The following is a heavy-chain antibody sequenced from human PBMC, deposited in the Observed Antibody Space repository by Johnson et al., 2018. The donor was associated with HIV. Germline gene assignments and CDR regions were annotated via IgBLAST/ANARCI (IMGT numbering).Heavy chain of an antibody. CDR3: TTDPIAAAGPDAFDI. CDR2: IKSKSDGGTS. V-gene: IGHV3-15*02. Sequence: EQLVESGGALVKPGGSLRLSCAASGFTFTDAWMTWLRQAPGKGLEWVGRIKSKSDGGTSDYAAPVKARFTISRDDSKNTLYLQMNSLKTEDTAVYYCTTDPIAAAGPDAFDIWGQGTVVTVSS. D-gene: IGHD6-13*01. CDR1: GFTFTDAW. J-gene: IGHJ3*02.